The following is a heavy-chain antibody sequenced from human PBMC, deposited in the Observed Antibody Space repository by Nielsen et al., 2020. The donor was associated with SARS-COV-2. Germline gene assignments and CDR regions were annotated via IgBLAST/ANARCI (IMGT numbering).Heavy chain of an antibody. V-gene: IGHV4-59*06. CDR3: AREGVGYCSSTSCLYGMDV. CDR1: GGSISSYY. J-gene: IGHJ6*02. CDR2: IYYSGST. Sequence: SETLSLTCTVSGGSISSYYWSWIRQHPGKGLEWIGYIYYSGSTYYNPSLKSRVTISVDTSKNQFSLKLSSVTAADTAVYYCAREGVGYCSSTSCLYGMDVWGQGTTVTVSS. D-gene: IGHD2-2*01.